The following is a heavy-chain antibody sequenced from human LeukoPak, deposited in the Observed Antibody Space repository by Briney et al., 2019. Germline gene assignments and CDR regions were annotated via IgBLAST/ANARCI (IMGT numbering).Heavy chain of an antibody. V-gene: IGHV4-39*01. J-gene: IGHJ4*02. CDR3: ARRRITGTTFDY. Sequence: PSETLSLTCTVSGGSISSSCYYWGWLRPPPGKGLVWIGSIYYSGSTYYNPSLKSRVTIPVHTSKNQFSLKLTSVTSADTAVYYCARRRITGTTFDYWGQGTLVSVSS. CDR1: GGSISSSCYY. CDR2: IYYSGST. D-gene: IGHD1-1*01.